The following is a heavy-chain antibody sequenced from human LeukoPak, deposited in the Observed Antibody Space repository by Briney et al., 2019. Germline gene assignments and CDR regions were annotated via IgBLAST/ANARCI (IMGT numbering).Heavy chain of an antibody. D-gene: IGHD1-7*01. CDR1: GFTVSSNY. V-gene: IGHV3-53*01. J-gene: IGHJ3*02. Sequence: GGSLRLSCAASGFTVSSNYMSWVRQAPGKGLEWVSVIYSGGSTYYADSVKGRFTISRDNSKNTLYLQMNSLRAEDTAVYYCARSKLRHGGAFDIWGQGTMVTVSS. CDR2: IYSGGST. CDR3: ARSKLRHGGAFDI.